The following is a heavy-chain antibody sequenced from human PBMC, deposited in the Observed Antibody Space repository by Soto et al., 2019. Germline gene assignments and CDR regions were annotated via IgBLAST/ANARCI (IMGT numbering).Heavy chain of an antibody. J-gene: IGHJ2*01. CDR2: IIAIFGTA. V-gene: IGHV1-69*13. CDR1: GGTFSSYA. D-gene: IGHD1-26*01. CDR3: ARGGRLYWYFDV. Sequence: SVKVSCKASGGTFSSYAISWVRQAPGHGLEWMGGIIAIFGTADYAQKFQGRVTITADESTSTAYMELSSLRSEDTAVYYGARGGRLYWYFDVWGCGTVVTVSS.